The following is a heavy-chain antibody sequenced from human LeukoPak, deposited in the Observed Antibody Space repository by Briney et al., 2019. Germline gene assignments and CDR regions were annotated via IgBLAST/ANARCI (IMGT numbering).Heavy chain of an antibody. D-gene: IGHD3-3*01. CDR1: GFTFSSYA. Sequence: GGSLRLSCAASGFTFSSYAMHWVRQAPGKGLEWVTVISYDGSNKYYAHSMKDRFTISRDNSNNTLYLQMNSLRADDTAVYYCAKGDKELVFKRGKGGFDPWGQGTLVTVSS. J-gene: IGHJ5*02. V-gene: IGHV3-30*04. CDR3: AKGDKELVFKRGKGGFDP. CDR2: ISYDGSNK.